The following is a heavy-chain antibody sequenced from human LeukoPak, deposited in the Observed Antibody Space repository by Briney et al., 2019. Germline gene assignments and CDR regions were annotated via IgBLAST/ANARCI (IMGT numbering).Heavy chain of an antibody. CDR1: GFTFTTYA. V-gene: IGHV3-23*01. CDR3: VSGDYGNY. Sequence: GGSLRLSCAASGFTFTTYAMSWVRQAPGRGLEWVSTISNNGGGTYYADSVKGRFTISRDNAKNTLFLQMNSLRVEDTALYYCVSGDYGNYWGQGTLVTVSS. CDR2: ISNNGGGT. D-gene: IGHD4-17*01. J-gene: IGHJ4*02.